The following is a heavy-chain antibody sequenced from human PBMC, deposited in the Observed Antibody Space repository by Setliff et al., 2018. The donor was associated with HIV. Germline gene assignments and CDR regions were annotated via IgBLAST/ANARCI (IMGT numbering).Heavy chain of an antibody. Sequence: GGSLRLSCAASGFTFSNYGMHWVRQAPGKGLEWVAVIWYDGSNKYYSDPVKGRFTISRDNSKNTLYLQMNSLRAEDTAVYYCASARIPTGGTSTSFDFWGQGAQVTVS. D-gene: IGHD1-1*01. V-gene: IGHV3-33*01. CDR3: ASARIPTGGTSTSFDF. J-gene: IGHJ4*02. CDR1: GFTFSNYG. CDR2: IWYDGSNK.